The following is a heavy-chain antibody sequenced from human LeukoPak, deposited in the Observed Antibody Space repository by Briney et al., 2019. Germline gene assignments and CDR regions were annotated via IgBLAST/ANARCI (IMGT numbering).Heavy chain of an antibody. CDR1: GGSISNYY. CDR3: AKGPTVGTPTAVDY. J-gene: IGHJ4*02. D-gene: IGHD4-23*01. V-gene: IGHV4-4*07. CDR2: IYSLGST. Sequence: SETLSLTCTVSGGSISNYYWSWIRQPAGKGLEWIGRIYSLGSTNYNPSLKSRVTMSVDTSKNQFSLKVRSVTAADTAIYYCAKGPTVGTPTAVDYWGQGIPVTVSS.